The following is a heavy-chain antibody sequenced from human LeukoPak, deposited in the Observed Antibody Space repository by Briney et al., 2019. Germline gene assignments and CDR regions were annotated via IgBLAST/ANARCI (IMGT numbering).Heavy chain of an antibody. V-gene: IGHV5-51*01. CDR3: ARHSDVIGAI. CDR1: GYTSTHQW. D-gene: IGHD3-10*01. CDR2: IYPRDSDT. J-gene: IGHJ4*02. Sequence: GESLKISCKASGYTSTHQWIGWVRQKSGSGLEWMGIIYPRDSDTRYSPSFQGHVSISADTSINTAYLEWSRLEASDTAIYYFARHSDVIGAIWGQGTLVTVSS.